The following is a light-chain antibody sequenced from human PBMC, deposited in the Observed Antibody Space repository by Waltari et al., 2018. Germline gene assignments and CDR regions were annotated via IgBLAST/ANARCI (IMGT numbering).Light chain of an antibody. CDR2: QDN. Sequence: SLEVTQSAPVSVSPGQTARVTCPGEKLGEKYVSGYPQRPGQPPTLVIYQDNKRPPGIPERFSGSNSGNTATLTISGTQALDEGDYHCQVWDTSAVFGGGTKLTVL. V-gene: IGLV3-1*01. CDR3: QVWDTSAV. J-gene: IGLJ2*01. CDR1: KLGEKY.